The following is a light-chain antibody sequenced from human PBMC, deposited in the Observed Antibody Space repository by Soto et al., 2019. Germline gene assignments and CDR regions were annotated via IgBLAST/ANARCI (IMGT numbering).Light chain of an antibody. J-gene: IGLJ2*01. CDR2: LNNDGSH. CDR1: SGPTSYA. CDR3: QTWGTGFVV. V-gene: IGLV4-69*01. Sequence: QSVLTQSPSAFPSLGPPVKLTGTWASGPTSYAIAWHQQQPEKGPRYLMKLNNDGSHSKGDGIPDRFSGSSSGAERYLTISSVQSEDEADYYCQTWGTGFVVFGGGTKLTVL.